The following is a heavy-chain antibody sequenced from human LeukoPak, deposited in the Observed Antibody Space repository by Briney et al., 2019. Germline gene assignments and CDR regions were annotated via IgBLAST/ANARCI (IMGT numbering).Heavy chain of an antibody. V-gene: IGHV4-59*08. CDR2: IYYSGST. J-gene: IGHJ4*02. Sequence: PSQTLSLTCTVSGGSISTYYWNWIRQPPGQGLEWIGYIYYSGSTNYNPSLKSRVTISVDTSKNQFSLQLSSVTAADTAVYYCASRRYNWNSFDYWGQGTLVTVSS. CDR1: GGSISTYY. D-gene: IGHD1-20*01. CDR3: ASRRYNWNSFDY.